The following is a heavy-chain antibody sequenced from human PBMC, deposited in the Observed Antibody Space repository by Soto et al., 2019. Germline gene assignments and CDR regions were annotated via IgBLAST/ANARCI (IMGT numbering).Heavy chain of an antibody. J-gene: IGHJ5*02. CDR3: ATDYGDQRRFDP. Sequence: QVQLEHSGAELKKPGASVKVSCKASGYSFASFYMHWVRQAPGQGLEWLGIINPGGSKTSYAPKFKGRVTMTRDTTTRTVYMELTGLTADDTAVYFCATDYGDQRRFDPWGQGTLVTVSS. CDR2: INPGGSKT. D-gene: IGHD4-17*01. CDR1: GYSFASFY. V-gene: IGHV1-46*01.